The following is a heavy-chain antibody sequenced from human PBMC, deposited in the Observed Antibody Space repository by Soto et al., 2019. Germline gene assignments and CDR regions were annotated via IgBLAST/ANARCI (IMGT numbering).Heavy chain of an antibody. J-gene: IGHJ6*02. CDR1: GGCLSGYY. Sequence: EILPLTCALYGGCLSGYYWGWIRHPPGRGLEWIGEINHSGSTNYNPSLKSRVTISVDTSKNQFSLKLSSVTAEDTAVYYCARDGSFGELSYYYYYGMDVWGQGTTVTVSS. CDR3: ARDGSFGELSYYYYYGMDV. V-gene: IGHV4-34*01. CDR2: INHSGST. D-gene: IGHD3-10*01.